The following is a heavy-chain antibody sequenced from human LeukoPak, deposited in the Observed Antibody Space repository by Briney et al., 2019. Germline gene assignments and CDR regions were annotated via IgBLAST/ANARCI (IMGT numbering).Heavy chain of an antibody. J-gene: IGHJ6*03. D-gene: IGHD3-3*01. CDR3: ARSSDFGVVIGHYYMDV. CDR2: IYTSGST. V-gene: IGHV4-4*07. CDR1: GGSINSYY. Sequence: SETLSLTCTVSGGSINSYYWSWIRQPAGKGLEWIWRIYTSGSTNYNPSLKNRVTISVDKSKDQFSLKLSSVTAADTAVYYCARSSDFGVVIGHYYMDVWGEGTTVTVSS.